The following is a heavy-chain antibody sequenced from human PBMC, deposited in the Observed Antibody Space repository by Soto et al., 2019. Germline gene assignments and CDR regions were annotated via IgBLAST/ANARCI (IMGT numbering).Heavy chain of an antibody. D-gene: IGHD1-7*01. Sequence: PSETLSLTCAVSGASFTSNDLWTCVRQPPGRGLEWIGEIYRTGSTNYNPSLKSRVTISLDKSENQFSLKVTSLTAADTAVYYCASRDPGTSVDYWGQGTLVTVYS. V-gene: IGHV4-4*02. CDR3: ASRDPGTSVDY. CDR1: GASFTSNDL. CDR2: IYRTGST. J-gene: IGHJ4*02.